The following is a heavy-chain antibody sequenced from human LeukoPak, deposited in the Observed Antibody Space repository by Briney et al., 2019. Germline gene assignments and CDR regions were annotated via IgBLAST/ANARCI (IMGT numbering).Heavy chain of an antibody. J-gene: IGHJ4*02. CDR2: FDPEDGEA. CDR1: GYTLTESS. Sequence: GASVTVSLKVSGYTLTESSVHWVRQPPGKGLAWMGGFDPEDGEAIYAPKIQGRVTMTEDTSTDTAYLELRSLRSDDTAVYYCVTDIRSGWRNYWGQGTLITVSS. CDR3: VTDIRSGWRNY. V-gene: IGHV1-24*01. D-gene: IGHD6-19*01.